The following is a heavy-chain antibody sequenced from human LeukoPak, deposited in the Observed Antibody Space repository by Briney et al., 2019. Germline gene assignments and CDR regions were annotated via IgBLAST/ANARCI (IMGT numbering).Heavy chain of an antibody. CDR2: INVEGNYI. J-gene: IGHJ4*02. Sequence: PGGSLRHSCAPPGFTVSRYWMHWVRQAPGKRLVWVARINVEGNYIDYAESVKGRFTISRDSAKNTLYLQMNSVRAEYTAVYSCARDLTGPYDHWGQGTLVTVSS. CDR3: ARDLTGPYDH. CDR1: GFTVSRYW. V-gene: IGHV3-74*01. D-gene: IGHD3-22*01.